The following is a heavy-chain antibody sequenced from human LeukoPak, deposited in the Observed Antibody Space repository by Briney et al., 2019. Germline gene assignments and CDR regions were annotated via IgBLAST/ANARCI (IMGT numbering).Heavy chain of an antibody. Sequence: GGSQRLSCAASGFTFDDYAMHWVRQAPGKGLEWVSGISWNSGSIGYADSVKGRFTISRDNAKNSLYLQMNSLRAEDTALYYCAKGGITMVRGVIITGRWLDYWGQGTLVTVSS. CDR3: AKGGITMVRGVIITGRWLDY. J-gene: IGHJ4*02. CDR2: ISWNSGSI. CDR1: GFTFDDYA. V-gene: IGHV3-9*01. D-gene: IGHD3-10*01.